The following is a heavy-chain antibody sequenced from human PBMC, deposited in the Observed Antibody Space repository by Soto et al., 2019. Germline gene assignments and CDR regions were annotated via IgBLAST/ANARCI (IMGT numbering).Heavy chain of an antibody. D-gene: IGHD3-10*01. CDR1: GFTFSSYW. Sequence: EVQLVESGGGLVQPGGSLRLSCAASGFTFSSYWMHWVRQAPGKGLVWVSRINSDGSSTSYADSVKGRFTISRDNAKNTLYLQMNSLRAEDTAVYYCARGELWFGDLXDYYYYMDVWGKGTTVTVSS. CDR3: ARGELWFGDLXDYYYYMDV. J-gene: IGHJ6*03. CDR2: INSDGSST. V-gene: IGHV3-74*01.